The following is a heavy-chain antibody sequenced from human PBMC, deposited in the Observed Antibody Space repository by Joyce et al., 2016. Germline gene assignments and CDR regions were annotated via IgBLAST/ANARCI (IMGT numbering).Heavy chain of an antibody. Sequence: VQLVQSGAEMKKPGSSVKVSCKASGETFSSFAISWVRQAPGQGLEWRGGIIPIFGTTNCAQKFQGIVTITADEPTRTSYMELSSLRSEDTAVYYCARDDRASRSPVVSPYYFDYWGQGTLVTVSS. CDR1: GETFSSFA. D-gene: IGHD4-23*01. CDR2: IIPIFGTT. V-gene: IGHV1-69*01. CDR3: ARDDRASRSPVVSPYYFDY. J-gene: IGHJ4*02.